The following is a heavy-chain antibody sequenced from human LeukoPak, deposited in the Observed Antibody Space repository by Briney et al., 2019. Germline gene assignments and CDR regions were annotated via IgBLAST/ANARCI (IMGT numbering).Heavy chain of an antibody. D-gene: IGHD2-15*01. J-gene: IGHJ6*03. CDR3: AKEDIVVVVAAEAYYYYYMDV. Sequence: GGSLSLSCAASGFTFSSYGMHWVRQAPDKGREWVADISYDGNNKYYADSVKGRLTISRDNSKNTLYLQMNSLRAEDTAVYYCAKEDIVVVVAAEAYYYYYMDVWGKGTTVTVSS. CDR1: GFTFSSYG. V-gene: IGHV3-30*18. CDR2: ISYDGNNK.